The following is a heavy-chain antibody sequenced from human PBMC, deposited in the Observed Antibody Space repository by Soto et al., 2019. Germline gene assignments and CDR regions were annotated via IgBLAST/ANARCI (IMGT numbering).Heavy chain of an antibody. D-gene: IGHD3-10*01. CDR1: GYTFTSYG. CDR2: ISAYNGNT. Sequence: ASVKVSCKASGYTFTSYGISWVRQAPGQGLEWMGWISAYNGNTNYAQKLQGRVTMTTDTSTSTAYTELRSLRSDDTAVYYCARVTMVRETSGQLDPWGQGTLVTVSS. CDR3: ARVTMVRETSGQLDP. J-gene: IGHJ5*02. V-gene: IGHV1-18*01.